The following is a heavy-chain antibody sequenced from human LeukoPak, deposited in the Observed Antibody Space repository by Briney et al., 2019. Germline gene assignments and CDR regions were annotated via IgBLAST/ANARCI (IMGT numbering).Heavy chain of an antibody. Sequence: GGSLRLSCAASGFTFSSYSMNWVRQAPGKGLEWVSSISSSSSYIYYADAVKGRFTISTDNAKNSLYLQMSSLRAEDTAVYYCARDNHDILTATYYMDLWGKGTTVSVSS. J-gene: IGHJ6*03. V-gene: IGHV3-21*01. CDR2: ISSSSSYI. CDR3: ARDNHDILTATYYMDL. CDR1: GFTFSSYS. D-gene: IGHD3-9*01.